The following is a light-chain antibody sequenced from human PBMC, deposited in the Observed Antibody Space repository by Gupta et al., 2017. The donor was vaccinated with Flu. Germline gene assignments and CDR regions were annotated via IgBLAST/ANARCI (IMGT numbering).Light chain of an antibody. V-gene: IGLV2-8*01. CDR3: TSYTGSNNFDV. Sequence: QSALTQPPSASGSPGQSVPIPCTGTNTDVGGYNLVSWFQQHPGKAPKLMIYEVSKRPSGVPDRFSGSKSGNTASLTVSGLQAEDEADYYCTSYTGSNNFDVFGTGTKVTVL. J-gene: IGLJ1*01. CDR2: EVS. CDR1: NTDVGGYNL.